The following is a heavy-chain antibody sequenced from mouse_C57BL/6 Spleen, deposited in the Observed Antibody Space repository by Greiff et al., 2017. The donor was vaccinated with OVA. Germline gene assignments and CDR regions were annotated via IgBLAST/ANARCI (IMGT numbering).Heavy chain of an antibody. D-gene: IGHD1-1*01. CDR2: IYPGDGDT. Sequence: QVQLQQSGPELVKPGASVKISCKASGYAFSSSWMNWVKQRPGKGLEWIGRIYPGDGDTNYNGKFKGKATLTADKSSSTAYMQLSSLTSEDSAVYFCARGGTTVVDYAMDYWGRGTSVTVSS. CDR3: ARGGTTVVDYAMDY. V-gene: IGHV1-82*01. CDR1: GYAFSSSW. J-gene: IGHJ4*01.